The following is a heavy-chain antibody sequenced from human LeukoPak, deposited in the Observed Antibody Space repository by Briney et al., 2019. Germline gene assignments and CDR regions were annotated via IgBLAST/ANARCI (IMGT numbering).Heavy chain of an antibody. V-gene: IGHV3-48*03. CDR2: IRISGNDI. CDR3: SRSRPSYYDSSGYYYWEYLQH. CDR1: GFTFSSFE. J-gene: IGHJ1*01. Sequence: GGSLRLSCAASGFTFSSFEMNWVRQAPGKGLEWVSYIRISGNDIQYADSVKGRFTISRDNAKNSLYLQMNRLRSEDPAVLYFSRSRPSYYDSSGYYYWEYLQHWGQGTLVTVSS. D-gene: IGHD3-22*01.